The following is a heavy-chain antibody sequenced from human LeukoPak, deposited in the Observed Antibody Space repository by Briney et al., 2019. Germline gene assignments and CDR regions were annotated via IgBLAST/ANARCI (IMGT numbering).Heavy chain of an antibody. Sequence: SETLSLTCTVSGGSISNYYWSWIRQPPGKGLEWIGYINYSGSTNYNPSLKSRVTISVDTSKNQFSLRLSSVTAADTAVYYCARQLSSWYAFDYWGQGTLVTVSS. V-gene: IGHV4-59*01. CDR3: ARQLSSWYAFDY. CDR1: GGSISNYY. D-gene: IGHD6-13*01. CDR2: INYSGST. J-gene: IGHJ4*02.